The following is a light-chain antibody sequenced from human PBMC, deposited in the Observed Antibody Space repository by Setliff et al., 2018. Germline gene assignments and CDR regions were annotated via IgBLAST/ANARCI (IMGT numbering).Light chain of an antibody. Sequence: QSALTQPASVSGSPGQSITISCTGTSSDVGGYNYVSWYQQHPDKAPKLMIFDVSNRPSGVSNRFSGSKSGNTASLTISGLQAEDEADYYCGSYTSGSTQVFGTGTKGTVL. V-gene: IGLV2-14*03. CDR1: SSDVGGYNY. J-gene: IGLJ1*01. CDR2: DVS. CDR3: GSYTSGSTQV.